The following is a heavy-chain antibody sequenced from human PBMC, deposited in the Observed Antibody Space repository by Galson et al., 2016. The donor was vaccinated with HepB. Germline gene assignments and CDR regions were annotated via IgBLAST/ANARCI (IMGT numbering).Heavy chain of an antibody. J-gene: IGHJ4*02. CDR2: IIPVLGTT. V-gene: IGHV1-69*13. D-gene: IGHD6-13*01. CDR1: GYTFSTYY. CDR3: ARNEGPAAATFSLDS. Sequence: SVKVSCKASGYTFSTYYMHWVRQAPGQGLEWLGVIIPVLGTTNYAQQFRGRVTLTADESASTVYMELSSLRSEDTALYYCARNEGPAAATFSLDSWGQGTLVTVSP.